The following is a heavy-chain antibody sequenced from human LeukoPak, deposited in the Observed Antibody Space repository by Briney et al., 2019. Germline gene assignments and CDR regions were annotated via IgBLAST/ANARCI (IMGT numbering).Heavy chain of an antibody. CDR3: ARQRHNWFDP. CDR1: GGSISSSSYY. V-gene: IGHV4-39*01. Sequence: SETLSLTCTVSGGSISSSSYYWGWIRQPPGTGLEWIGSIYYSGSTYYNPSLKSRVTISVDTSKNQFSLKLSSVTAADTAVYYCARQRHNWFDPWGQGTLVTVSS. J-gene: IGHJ5*02. CDR2: IYYSGST.